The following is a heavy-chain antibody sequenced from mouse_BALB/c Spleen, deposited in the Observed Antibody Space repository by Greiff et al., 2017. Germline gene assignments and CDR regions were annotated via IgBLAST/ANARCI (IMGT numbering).Heavy chain of an antibody. V-gene: IGHV5-2*01. CDR1: EYEFPSHD. Sequence: EVQLQESGGGLVQPGESLKLSCESNEYEFPSHDMSWVRKTPEKRLELVAAINSDGGSTYYPDTMERRFIISRDNTKKTLYLQMSSLRSEDTALYYCARQKGDGYFYWYFDVWGAGTTVTVSS. D-gene: IGHD2-3*01. CDR2: INSDGGST. CDR3: ARQKGDGYFYWYFDV. J-gene: IGHJ1*01.